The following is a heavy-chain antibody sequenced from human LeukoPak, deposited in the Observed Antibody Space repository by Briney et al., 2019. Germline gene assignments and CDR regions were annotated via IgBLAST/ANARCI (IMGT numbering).Heavy chain of an antibody. CDR2: FYYTGST. J-gene: IGHJ3*02. D-gene: IGHD5-12*01. CDR1: GGSIRSSGYY. V-gene: IGHV4-39*01. Sequence: SETLSLTCILSGGSIRSSGYYWAWVRQPPGKGREWIGNFYYTGSTYYNPSLKSRITISVDTSKNQFSLKLRSVTAADTAVYYCARHSRSGYGDYESAFDIWGQGTMVTVSS. CDR3: ARHSRSGYGDYESAFDI.